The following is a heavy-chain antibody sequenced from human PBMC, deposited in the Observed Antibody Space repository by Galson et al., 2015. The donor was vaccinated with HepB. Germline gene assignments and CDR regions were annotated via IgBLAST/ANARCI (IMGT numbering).Heavy chain of an antibody. CDR1: GFTLSSYA. Sequence: SLRLSCAASGFTLSSYAMNWVRQAPGKGLEWVAVIWYDGSDKYYADSVKGRFTISRDNSKNTLYLQMDSLRVEDTGVYYCAREMAIAAPAAFDFWGQGTLVTVSS. D-gene: IGHD6-25*01. V-gene: IGHV3-33*01. J-gene: IGHJ4*02. CDR3: AREMAIAAPAAFDF. CDR2: IWYDGSDK.